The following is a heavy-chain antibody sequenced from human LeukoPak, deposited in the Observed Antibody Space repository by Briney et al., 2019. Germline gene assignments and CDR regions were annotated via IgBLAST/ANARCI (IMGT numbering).Heavy chain of an antibody. Sequence: ASVKVSCKASGYTFTSYYMHWVRQAPGQGLEWMGIINPSGGSTSYAQKFQGRVTMTRDMSTSTVYMELSSLRSEDTAVYYCARDEGLAAAGRGYYYYYMDVWGKGTTVTVSS. CDR1: GYTFTSYY. J-gene: IGHJ6*03. CDR3: ARDEGLAAAGRGYYYYYMDV. CDR2: INPSGGST. V-gene: IGHV1-46*01. D-gene: IGHD6-13*01.